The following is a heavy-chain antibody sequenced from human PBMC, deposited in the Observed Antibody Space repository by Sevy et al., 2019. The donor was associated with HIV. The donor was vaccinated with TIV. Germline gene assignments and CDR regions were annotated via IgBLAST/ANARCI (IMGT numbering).Heavy chain of an antibody. CDR2: ISAYNGNT. D-gene: IGHD3-22*01. J-gene: IGHJ4*02. CDR1: GYTFTSYG. CDR3: ARDQDYYDSSGYYPFDY. Sequence: ASVKVSCKASGYTFTSYGISWVRQAPGQGLEWMGWISAYNGNTNYAQKLQGRVTMTTDTSTSTAYMELRSLRSDDTAVYYCARDQDYYDSSGYYPFDYWGQGTLVTVSS. V-gene: IGHV1-18*01.